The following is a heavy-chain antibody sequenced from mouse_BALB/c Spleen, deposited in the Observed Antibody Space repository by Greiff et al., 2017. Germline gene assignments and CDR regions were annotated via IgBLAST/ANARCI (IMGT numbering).Heavy chain of an antibody. CDR1: GYSITSDYA. J-gene: IGHJ4*01. D-gene: IGHD2-3*01. CDR3: EREKGWLEGLYYAMDY. Sequence: EVQLKESGPGLVKPSQSLSLTCTVTGYSITSDYAWYWLRHFPGNKLEWMGYISYSGSTSYNPSLKSRISITRDTSKNQFFLQLNSVTTEDTATNYCEREKGWLEGLYYAMDYWGQGTSVTVSS. V-gene: IGHV3-2*02. CDR2: ISYSGST.